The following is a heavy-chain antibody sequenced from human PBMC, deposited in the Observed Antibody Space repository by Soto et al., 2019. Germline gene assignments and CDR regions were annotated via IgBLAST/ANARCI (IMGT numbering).Heavy chain of an antibody. J-gene: IGHJ5*02. Sequence: EVHLQESGGGLVEPGKSLRLSCEASGFSFITNGMNWVRQVPGKGPEWLAYISSNGGTIYYADSVKGRFTVSRDNAKNSLFLQMNSLRAEDSAFSYCALLRDAWGQGALVTVSS. V-gene: IGHV3-48*03. CDR3: ALLRDA. CDR2: ISSNGGTI. CDR1: GFSFITNG. D-gene: IGHD2-15*01.